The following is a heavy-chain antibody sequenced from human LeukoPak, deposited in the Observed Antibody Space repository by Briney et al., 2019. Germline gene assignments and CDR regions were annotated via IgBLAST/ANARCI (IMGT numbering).Heavy chain of an antibody. V-gene: IGHV4-34*01. Sequence: SETLSLTCTVSGGSISSYYWSWIRQPPGKGLEWIGEINHSGSTNYNPSLKSRVTISVDTSKNQFSLKLSSVTAADTAVYYCARTDIAAAGTWNYYYYYMDVWGKGTTVTVSS. CDR3: ARTDIAAAGTWNYYYYYMDV. D-gene: IGHD6-13*01. CDR2: INHSGST. CDR1: GGSISSYY. J-gene: IGHJ6*03.